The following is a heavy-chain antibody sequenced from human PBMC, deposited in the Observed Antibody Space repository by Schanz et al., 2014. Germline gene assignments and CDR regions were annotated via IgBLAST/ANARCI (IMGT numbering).Heavy chain of an antibody. V-gene: IGHV4-34*01. CDR3: ARDTTWRLDL. D-gene: IGHD1-1*01. Sequence: QVQLQQWGAGLLKPSETLSLTCGVFGGSFSGYYWSWIRQPPGKGLEWIGEIYHTGSTNYNPSLKSRVTISVDTSKTQFSLPLTSLTAADTAVYYCARDTTWRLDLWGRGTLVTVSS. CDR2: IYHTGST. CDR1: GGSFSGYY. J-gene: IGHJ2*01.